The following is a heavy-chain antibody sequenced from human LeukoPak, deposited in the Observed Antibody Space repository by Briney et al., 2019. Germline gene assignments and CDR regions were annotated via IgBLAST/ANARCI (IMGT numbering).Heavy chain of an antibody. D-gene: IGHD2/OR15-2a*01. CDR1: GFTFHDYY. Sequence: PGGSLRLSCAASGFTFHDYYMTWIRQRPGKGLEWISYISSTTNTQYYADSVRGRFTISRDNAQKSLYLQMNSLRAEDTAIYYCARDDYFRLVHWGQGTLVTVSS. V-gene: IGHV3-11*01. CDR3: ARDDYFRLVH. J-gene: IGHJ4*02. CDR2: ISSTTNTQ.